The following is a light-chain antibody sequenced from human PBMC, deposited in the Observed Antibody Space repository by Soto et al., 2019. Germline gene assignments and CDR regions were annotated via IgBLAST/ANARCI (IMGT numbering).Light chain of an antibody. Sequence: EIVMTQFPATLSVSPGERATLSCRASESVSSNLAWYQQKGGQAPRLLMYGATTRATGVPARFSGSGSGTEFTLTISSLQSEDVAVYYCQKYNNWPPGTFDQATKLEIK. V-gene: IGKV3-15*01. J-gene: IGKJ2*02. CDR1: ESVSSN. CDR3: QKYNNWPPGT. CDR2: GAT.